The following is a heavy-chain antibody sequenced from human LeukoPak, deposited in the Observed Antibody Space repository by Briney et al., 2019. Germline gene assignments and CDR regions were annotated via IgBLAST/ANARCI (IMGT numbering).Heavy chain of an antibody. D-gene: IGHD6-6*01. J-gene: IGHJ6*03. Sequence: GGSLRLSCAASGFTFSSYWMGWVRQAPGKGLEWVAKIKQDGSEKYYVDSVRGRFAVSRDNAKDSLYLQMNSLRAEDTAVYHCARVAARPARRTYYYMDVWGKGTTVTVSS. CDR2: IKQDGSEK. CDR1: GFTFSSYW. CDR3: ARVAARPARRTYYYMDV. V-gene: IGHV3-7*01.